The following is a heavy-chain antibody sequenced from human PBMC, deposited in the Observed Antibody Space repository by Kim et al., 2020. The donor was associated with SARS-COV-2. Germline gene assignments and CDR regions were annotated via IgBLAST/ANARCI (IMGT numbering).Heavy chain of an antibody. V-gene: IGHV3-30*04. J-gene: IGHJ4*02. CDR2: ISYDGSNK. CDR1: GFTFSSYA. CDR3: ASGNGVITLQIDY. Sequence: GGSLRLSCAASGFTFSSYAMHWVRQAPGKGLEWVAVISYDGSNKYYADSVKGRFTISRDNSKNTLYLQMNSLRAEDTAVYYCASGNGVITLQIDYWGQGTLVTVSS. D-gene: IGHD3-22*01.